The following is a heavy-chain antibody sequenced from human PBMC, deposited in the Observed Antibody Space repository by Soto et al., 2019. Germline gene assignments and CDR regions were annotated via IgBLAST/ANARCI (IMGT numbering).Heavy chain of an antibody. CDR3: ARWWSGSRQGFDP. J-gene: IGHJ5*02. D-gene: IGHD1-26*01. V-gene: IGHV4-31*03. CDR2: IYYSGST. CDR1: GGSISSGDYY. Sequence: QVQLQEPGPGLVKPSQTLSLTCTVSGGSISSGDYYWSWIRQHPGKGLEWIGNIYYSGSTYYNPSIKSRVTISVDSSKNQSSLKLSSVTAADTAVYYCARWWSGSRQGFDPWGQGTLVTVSS.